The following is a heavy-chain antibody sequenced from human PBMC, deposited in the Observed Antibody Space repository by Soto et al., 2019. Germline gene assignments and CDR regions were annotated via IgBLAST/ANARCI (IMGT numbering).Heavy chain of an antibody. CDR2: IYYSGST. CDR3: ARVTYYDFWSGYLGWLDP. D-gene: IGHD3-3*01. J-gene: IGHJ5*02. CDR1: GGSISSSSYY. V-gene: IGHV4-39*01. Sequence: SETLSLTCTVSGGSISSSSYYWGWIRQPPGKGLEWIGSIYYSGSTYYNPSLKSRVTISVDTSKNQFSLKLSSVTAADTAVYYCARVTYYDFWSGYLGWLDPWGQGTLVTVSS.